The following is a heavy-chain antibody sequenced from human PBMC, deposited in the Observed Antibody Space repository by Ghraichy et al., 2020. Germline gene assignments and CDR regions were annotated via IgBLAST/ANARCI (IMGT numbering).Heavy chain of an antibody. CDR1: GFTFDDYA. CDR2: ISWDSANL. J-gene: IGHJ4*02. Sequence: SLNISCAASGFTFDDYAIHWVRQPPGKGLEWVAGISWDSANLGYADSVKGRFTISRDNAKNSLYLQMNRLRPEDTALYFCAKDGLLYSSGVTYYFDYWGQGTLVSVSS. CDR3: AKDGLLYSSGVTYYFDY. D-gene: IGHD3-10*01. V-gene: IGHV3-9*01.